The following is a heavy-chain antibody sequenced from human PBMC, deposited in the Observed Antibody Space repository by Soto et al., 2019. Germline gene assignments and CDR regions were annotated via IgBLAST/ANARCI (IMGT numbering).Heavy chain of an antibody. V-gene: IGHV3-30*14. CDR1: GFTFSSYV. CDR3: VKARRGNPLKGQNYYGMDV. CDR2: ISTDGTEK. Sequence: HPGGSLRLSCVASGFTFSSYVIHWVRQAPGKGLEWVALISTDGTEKHYPGSVRGRFTISRDNSKNTLYLQMSSLRAEDTAVYYCVKARRGNPLKGQNYYGMDVWGQGTTVTVSS. J-gene: IGHJ6*02. D-gene: IGHD3-10*01.